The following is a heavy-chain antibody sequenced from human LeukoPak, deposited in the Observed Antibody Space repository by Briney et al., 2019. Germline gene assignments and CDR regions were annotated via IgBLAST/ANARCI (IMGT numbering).Heavy chain of an antibody. CDR2: IYSAGST. CDR1: GFIVSSNY. V-gene: IGHV3-53*01. D-gene: IGHD6-13*01. J-gene: IGHJ4*02. Sequence: GGSLRLSCAASGFIVSSNYMSWVRQAPGKGLEWVSVIYSAGSTYYADSVKGRFTMSRDDSKNTVYLQMNSLRVEDTAVYYCARADRNSSGYRYWGQGTLVTVSS. CDR3: ARADRNSSGYRY.